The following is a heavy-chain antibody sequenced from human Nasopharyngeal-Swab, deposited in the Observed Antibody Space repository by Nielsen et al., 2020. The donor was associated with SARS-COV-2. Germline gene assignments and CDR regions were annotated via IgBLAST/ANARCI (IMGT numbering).Heavy chain of an antibody. V-gene: IGHV2-70*11. Sequence: SGPTLVKPTEPLTLTCTFSGFSLYTRGMCVSWIRQPPGKAPEWLARTDWDGDRYYNPSLKTRLTTSRDIAKSQVVLTMTNMAPMDTATYYCTREQPSGDYDYYGMDVWGRGTTVTVSS. CDR2: TDWDGDR. J-gene: IGHJ6*02. CDR1: GFSLYTRGMC. CDR3: TREQPSGDYDYYGMDV. D-gene: IGHD1-1*01.